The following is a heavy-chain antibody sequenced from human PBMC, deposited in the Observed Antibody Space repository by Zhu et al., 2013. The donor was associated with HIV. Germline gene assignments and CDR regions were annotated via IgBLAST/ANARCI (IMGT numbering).Heavy chain of an antibody. CDR2: VYHSGST. V-gene: IGHV4-4*02. Sequence: VQLQESGPGLVKPSGTLSLTCAVSGGSLSSTSWWTWLRQPPGKEPEWIGEVYHSGSTKYNPSLESRVTISVDKSKNQFSLTLSSVTAADTAVYYCARKTSGYFKFWGQGILVTVSS. J-gene: IGHJ4*02. CDR1: GGSLSSTSW. CDR3: ARKTSGYFKF. D-gene: IGHD3-22*01.